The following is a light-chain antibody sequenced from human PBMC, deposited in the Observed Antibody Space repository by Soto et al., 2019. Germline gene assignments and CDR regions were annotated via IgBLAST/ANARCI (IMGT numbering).Light chain of an antibody. CDR1: SDDVGAYNS. CDR3: CSSAPESTYV. Sequence: EPGWVSGSPGQAITISCTGTSDDVGAYNSVSWYQQLPHKAPQVILYKGTQRPSGVSSRFSGSTSGNAASLTISGLQADDEADYFCCSSAPESTYVFGTGTKVTVL. J-gene: IGLJ1*01. V-gene: IGLV2-23*01. CDR2: KGT.